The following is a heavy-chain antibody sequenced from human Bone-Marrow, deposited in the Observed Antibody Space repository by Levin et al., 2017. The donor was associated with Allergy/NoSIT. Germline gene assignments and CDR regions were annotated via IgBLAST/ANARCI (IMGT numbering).Heavy chain of an antibody. J-gene: IGHJ5*02. D-gene: IGHD2-2*01. Sequence: GGSLRLSCAVSGFSVSRNYMTWVRQAPGKGLEWVSVIYTGGTTYYADSVKGRFTISRDTSKNTVYLQMNSLRAEDTAVYYCAGNLPFDPWGQGTLVTVSS. CDR3: AGNLPFDP. CDR2: IYTGGTT. V-gene: IGHV3-66*01. CDR1: GFSVSRNY.